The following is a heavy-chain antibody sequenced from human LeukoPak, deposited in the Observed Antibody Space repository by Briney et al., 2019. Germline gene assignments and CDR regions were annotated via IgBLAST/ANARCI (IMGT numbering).Heavy chain of an antibody. CDR3: ARDTEMGYYYYMDV. CDR1: GGSISRGSYY. V-gene: IGHV4-61*02. D-gene: IGHD5-24*01. J-gene: IGHJ6*03. Sequence: SQTLSLTCTVSGGSISRGSYYWSWIRQPAGKGLEWIGRIYTSGSTNYNPSLKSRVTISVDTSKNQFSLKLSSVTAADTAVYYCARDTEMGYYYYMDVWGKGTTVTVSS. CDR2: IYTSGST.